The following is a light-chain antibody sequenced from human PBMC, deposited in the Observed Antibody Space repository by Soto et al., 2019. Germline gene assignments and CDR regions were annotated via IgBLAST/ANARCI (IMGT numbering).Light chain of an antibody. CDR3: QHYNSYSGA. V-gene: IGKV1-5*03. CDR2: KAS. Sequence: DIQLTQSPATLSGSVGDRATITCRASQTISSWLAWYQQKPGKAPKLLIYKASTLKSGVPSRFSGSGSGTEFTLTISSLEPDDFATYYCQHYNSYSGAFGQGTKVELK. J-gene: IGKJ1*01. CDR1: QTISSW.